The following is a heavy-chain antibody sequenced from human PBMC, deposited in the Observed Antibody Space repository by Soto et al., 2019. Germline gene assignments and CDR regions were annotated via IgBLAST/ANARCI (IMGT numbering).Heavy chain of an antibody. D-gene: IGHD3-22*01. CDR3: ARDYDSSGYPY. J-gene: IGHJ4*02. CDR2: ISSSGSTI. CDR1: SFTVSNNY. V-gene: IGHV3-11*01. Sequence: KPGGSLRLSCVASSFTVSNNYMTWVRQAPGKGLEWVSYISSSGSTIYYADSVKGRFTISRDNAKNSLYLQMNSLRAEDTAVYYCARDYDSSGYPYWGQGTLVTVSS.